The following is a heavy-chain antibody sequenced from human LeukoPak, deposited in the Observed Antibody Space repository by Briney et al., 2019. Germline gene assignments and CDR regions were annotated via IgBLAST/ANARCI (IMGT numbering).Heavy chain of an antibody. CDR1: GFTFSSYA. V-gene: IGHV3-21*04. Sequence: GRSLRLSCAASGFTFSSYAMHWVRQAPGKGLEWVSSTSSSSSYIYYADSVKGRFTISRDNAKNSLYLQMNSLRAEDTAVYYCARDGDDRYYYYGMDVWGQGTTVTVSS. CDR2: TSSSSSYI. CDR3: ARDGDDRYYYYGMDV. J-gene: IGHJ6*02.